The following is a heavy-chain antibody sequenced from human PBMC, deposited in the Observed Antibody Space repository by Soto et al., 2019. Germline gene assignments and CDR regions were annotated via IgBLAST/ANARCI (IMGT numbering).Heavy chain of an antibody. D-gene: IGHD3-10*01. CDR1: GGTFSSYA. CDR3: ARGEERWFGYYYGMDV. J-gene: IGHJ6*02. CDR2: IIPIFGTA. Sequence: QVQLVQSGAEVKKPGSSVKVSCKASGGTFSSYAISWVRQAPGQGLEWMGGIIPIFGTANYAQKFQGRVTITADESTSTAYMELSSLRAKDTAVYYSARGEERWFGYYYGMDVWGQGTTVTFSS. V-gene: IGHV1-69*01.